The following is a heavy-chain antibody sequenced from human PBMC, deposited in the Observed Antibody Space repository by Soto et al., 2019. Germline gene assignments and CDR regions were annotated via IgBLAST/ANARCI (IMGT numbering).Heavy chain of an antibody. CDR2: IYYNGNS. Sequence: LDTRSLTRPVSGCSISTYYLVWIRQPPGKGLEWLGYIYYNGNSYYSPSLKSRLTMSVDTSKNQFSLRLSSATAADTAVYYCAREQYNWKIWGQGTLVTGSS. D-gene: IGHD1-20*01. CDR1: GCSISTYY. CDR3: AREQYNWKI. V-gene: IGHV4-59*01. J-gene: IGHJ4*02.